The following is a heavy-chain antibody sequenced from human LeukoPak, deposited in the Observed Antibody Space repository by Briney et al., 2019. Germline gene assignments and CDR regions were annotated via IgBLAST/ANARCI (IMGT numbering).Heavy chain of an antibody. Sequence: GESLKISCKGSGYSLTDYWIGWVRQMPGKGLEWMGIIYPGYSDMRYSPAFQGQVTISADKSISTAYLQWSSLKTSDTAMYYCARQTTEVGYFDYWGQGILVTVSS. CDR2: IYPGYSDM. J-gene: IGHJ4*02. V-gene: IGHV5-51*01. D-gene: IGHD1-26*01. CDR3: ARQTTEVGYFDY. CDR1: GYSLTDYW.